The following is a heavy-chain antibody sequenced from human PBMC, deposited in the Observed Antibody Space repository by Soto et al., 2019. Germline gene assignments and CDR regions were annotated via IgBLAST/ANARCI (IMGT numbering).Heavy chain of an antibody. V-gene: IGHV3-30*18. CDR1: GFTFSSYG. D-gene: IGHD3-22*01. CDR3: AKDLTDGYYDSSGYPTG. CDR2: ISYDGSNK. Sequence: QVQLVESGGGVVQPGRSLRLSCAASGFTFSSYGMHWVRQAPGKGLEWVAVISYDGSNKYYADSVKVRFTISRDNSKNXXYLQMNSLRAEDTAVYYCAKDLTDGYYDSSGYPTGWGQGTLVTVSS. J-gene: IGHJ4*02.